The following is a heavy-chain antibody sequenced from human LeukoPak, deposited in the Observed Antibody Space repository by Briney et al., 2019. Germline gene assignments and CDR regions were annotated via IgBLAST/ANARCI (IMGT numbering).Heavy chain of an antibody. J-gene: IGHJ4*02. V-gene: IGHV3-30*18. D-gene: IGHD5-24*01. Sequence: LAGGSLRLSCAASGFTFSSYGMHWVRQAPGKGLEWVAVISYDGSNKYYADSVKGQFTISRDNSKNTLYLQMNSLRAEDTAVYYCAKGGPVEMATMHDYWGQGTLDTVSS. CDR1: GFTFSSYG. CDR3: AKGGPVEMATMHDY. CDR2: ISYDGSNK.